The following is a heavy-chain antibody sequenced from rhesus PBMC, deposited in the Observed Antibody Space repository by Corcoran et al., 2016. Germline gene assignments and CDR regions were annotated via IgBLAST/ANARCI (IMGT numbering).Heavy chain of an antibody. D-gene: IGHD6-37*01. Sequence: LQLQQSGQGLWTHSETLSLPFAVSGGSIRRHSWTWLRQPPGKGLEWSGRMSGDDGTTDYKPARRGRVTISIDTPKTEFSLKVDSVTAADTAVYYCVGLMVAGPVEYWGQGVLVTVSS. V-gene: IGHV4-173*01. CDR3: VGLMVAGPVEY. CDR1: GGSIRRHS. CDR2: MSGDDGTT. J-gene: IGHJ4*01.